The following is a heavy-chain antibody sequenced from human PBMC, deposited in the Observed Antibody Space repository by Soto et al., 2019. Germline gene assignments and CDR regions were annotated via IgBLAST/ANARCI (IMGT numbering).Heavy chain of an antibody. V-gene: IGHV4-30-4*01. CDR2: IYYSGST. J-gene: IGHJ4*02. CDR1: GGSISSGDYY. D-gene: IGHD2-15*01. CDR3: ARAPPEYPCSGGSCYNYFDY. Sequence: QVQLQESGPGLVKPSQTLSLTCTVSGGSISSGDYYWSWIRQPPGKGLEWIGYIYYSGSTYYNPSLKSRVTISVDTSKNQFSLKLSSVTAADTAVYYCARAPPEYPCSGGSCYNYFDYWGQGTLVTVSS.